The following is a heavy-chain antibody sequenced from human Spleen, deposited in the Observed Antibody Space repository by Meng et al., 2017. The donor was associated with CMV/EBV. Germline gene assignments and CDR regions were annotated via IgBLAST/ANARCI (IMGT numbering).Heavy chain of an antibody. V-gene: IGHV1-69*10. CDR2: IIPILGIA. CDR3: ARDILLWDDTSGHGFDI. J-gene: IGHJ3*02. D-gene: IGHD3-22*01. CDR1: GGTFSSYA. Sequence: SVKVSCKASGGTFSSYAISWVRQAPGQGLEWMGGIIPILGIANYAQKFQGRVTITADKSTSTAYMELSSLRSEDTAVYYCARDILLWDDTSGHGFDIWGQGTMVTVSS.